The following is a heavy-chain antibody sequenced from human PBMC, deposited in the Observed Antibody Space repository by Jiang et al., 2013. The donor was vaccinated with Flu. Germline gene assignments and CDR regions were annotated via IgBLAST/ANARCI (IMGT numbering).Heavy chain of an antibody. CDR1: GGSISSGSYY. CDR2: IYTSGST. V-gene: IGHV4-61*02. Sequence: GLVKPSQTLSLTCTVSGGSISSGSYYWSWIRQPAGKGLEWIGRIYTSGSTNYNPSLKSRVTISVDTSKNQFSLKLSSVTAADTAVYYCARSYKWELQPWGQGTLVTVSS. D-gene: IGHD1-26*01. J-gene: IGHJ5*02. CDR3: ARSYKWELQP.